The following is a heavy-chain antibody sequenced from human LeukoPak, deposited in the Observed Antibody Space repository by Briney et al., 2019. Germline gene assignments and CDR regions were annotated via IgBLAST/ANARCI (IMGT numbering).Heavy chain of an antibody. Sequence: GASVKVSCKASGYTFTGYYMHWVRQAPGQGLEWMGWINPNSGGTNYAQKFQGRVTMTRDTSISTAYMELSRLRSDDTAVYYCARVGGYSSSSGRGYSLGYWGQGTLVTVSS. CDR1: GYTFTGYY. V-gene: IGHV1-2*02. CDR2: INPNSGGT. D-gene: IGHD6-6*01. J-gene: IGHJ4*02. CDR3: ARVGGYSSSSGRGYSLGY.